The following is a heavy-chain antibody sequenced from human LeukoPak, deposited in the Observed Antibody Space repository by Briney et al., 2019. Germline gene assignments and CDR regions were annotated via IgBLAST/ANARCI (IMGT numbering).Heavy chain of an antibody. CDR1: GGSFSGYY. J-gene: IGHJ4*02. D-gene: IGHD5-18*01. CDR2: INHSGST. V-gene: IGHV4-34*01. CDR3: ARGAAMADFDY. Sequence: SETLSLTCAVSGGSFSGYYWSWIRQPPGKGLEWIGEINHSGSTNYNPSLTSRVTISVDTSKNQFSLKLSSGTAADTAVYYCARGAAMADFDYWGQGTLVTVSS.